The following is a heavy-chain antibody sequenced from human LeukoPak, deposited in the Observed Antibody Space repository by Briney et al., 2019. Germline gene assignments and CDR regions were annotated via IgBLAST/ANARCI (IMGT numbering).Heavy chain of an antibody. V-gene: IGHV3-23*01. CDR1: GFTFSSYA. Sequence: GGSLRLSCAASGFTFSSYAMSWVRQAPGRGLEWVSAISGSGGSTYYADSVKGRFTISRDNSKNTLYLQMNSLRAEDTAVYYCAKDRITMVRGVNDAFDIWAKGQWSPSLQ. D-gene: IGHD3-10*01. CDR2: ISGSGGST. J-gene: IGHJ3*02. CDR3: AKDRITMVRGVNDAFDI.